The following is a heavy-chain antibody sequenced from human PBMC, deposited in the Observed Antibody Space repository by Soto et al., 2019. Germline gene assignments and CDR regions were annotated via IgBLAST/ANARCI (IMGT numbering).Heavy chain of an antibody. CDR1: GFSLSTSGVG. V-gene: IGHV2-5*02. J-gene: IGHJ4*02. CDR2: IYWDDDK. Sequence: QITLKESGPTLVKPTQTLTLTCTFSGFSLSTSGVGVGWIRQPPGKALEWLALIYWDDDKRYSPSLKSRLTITKETAKNHVVLKLTNMDPVDTATYYCAHGIAAAGHFGYWGQGTRVHVS. CDR3: AHGIAAAGHFGY. D-gene: IGHD6-13*01.